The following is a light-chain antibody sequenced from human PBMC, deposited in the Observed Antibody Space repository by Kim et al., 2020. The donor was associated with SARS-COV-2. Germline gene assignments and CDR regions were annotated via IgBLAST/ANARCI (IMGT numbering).Light chain of an antibody. CDR3: DSRDSSGNHVV. Sequence: WGQTVRITCQGDRLRSYYSSWYQQKPGLAPGLVIYGKNNRPSGIPDRFSGSSSGNTASLTITGAQAEDEADYYCDSRDSSGNHVVFGGGTQLTVL. CDR1: RLRSYY. J-gene: IGLJ2*01. V-gene: IGLV3-19*01. CDR2: GKN.